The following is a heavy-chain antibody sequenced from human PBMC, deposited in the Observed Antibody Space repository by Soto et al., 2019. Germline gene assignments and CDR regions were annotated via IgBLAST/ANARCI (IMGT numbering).Heavy chain of an antibody. D-gene: IGHD3-22*01. CDR3: ARERNYDSNAFFQGWFDP. CDR2: FYQSGSNSHSGNN. CDR1: GASISSGGYS. J-gene: IGHJ5*02. Sequence: PSETLSLTCAVSGASISSGGYSWSWFRHPPGKGLEWIGCFYQSGSNSHSGNNYYSPSLKSRATISVDRSKNQFSLKLTSVTAADTAVYYCARERNYDSNAFFQGWFDPWGQGTLVTVSS. V-gene: IGHV4-30-2*01.